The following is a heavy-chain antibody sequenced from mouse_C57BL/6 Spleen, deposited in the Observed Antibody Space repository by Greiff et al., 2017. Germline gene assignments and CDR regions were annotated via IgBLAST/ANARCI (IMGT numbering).Heavy chain of an antibody. CDR1: GFTFSSYA. Sequence: EVKLVESGEGLVKPGGSLKLSCAASGFTFSSYAMSWVRQTPEKRLEWVAYISSGGDYIYYADTVKGRFTISRDNARNTLYLQMSSLKSEDTAMYYCTRAPYSNFYFDYWGQGTTLTVSS. D-gene: IGHD2-5*01. CDR2: ISSGGDYI. V-gene: IGHV5-9-1*02. J-gene: IGHJ2*01. CDR3: TRAPYSNFYFDY.